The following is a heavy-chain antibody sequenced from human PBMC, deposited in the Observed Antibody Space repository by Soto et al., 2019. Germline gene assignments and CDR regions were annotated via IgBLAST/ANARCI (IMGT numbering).Heavy chain of an antibody. CDR3: ARVGGSGSYNMDV. D-gene: IGHD3-10*01. J-gene: IGHJ6*02. Sequence: SETLSLTCTVSGGSISSGDYYWSWIRQPPGKGLEWIGYIYYSGSTYYNPSLKSRVTISVDTSKNQFSLKLSSVTAADTAVYYCARVGGSGSYNMDVWGQGTTVTVSS. V-gene: IGHV4-30-4*01. CDR2: IYYSGST. CDR1: GGSISSGDYY.